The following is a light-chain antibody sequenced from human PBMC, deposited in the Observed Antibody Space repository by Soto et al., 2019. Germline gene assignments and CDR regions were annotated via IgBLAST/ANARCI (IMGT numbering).Light chain of an antibody. Sequence: DIVMTQSPDSLAVPLGARATINCRSSQSALYRSNKQNYLAWYQQKRGQPPRLLIYWASTRESGVPERFSGSGSATDFTLTINNVPAVDVAVSYCQEYYSTLALSFGGGTRVEIK. CDR1: QSALYRSNKQNY. CDR2: WAS. J-gene: IGKJ4*01. V-gene: IGKV4-1*01. CDR3: QEYYSTLALS.